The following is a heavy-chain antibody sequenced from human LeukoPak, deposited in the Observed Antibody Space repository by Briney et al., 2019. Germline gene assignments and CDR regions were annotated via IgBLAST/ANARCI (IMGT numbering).Heavy chain of an antibody. Sequence: GGSLGLSCVASGFTFSSYNMNWVRQAPGKGLEWVSHISGSSSSKYYADSVKGRFTISRDNAKNSLYLQMNSLRDEDTAVYYCARDKVYYYDSSGYSYYWYFDLWGRGTLVTVSS. J-gene: IGHJ2*01. CDR2: ISGSSSSK. CDR3: ARDKVYYYDSSGYSYYWYFDL. V-gene: IGHV3-48*02. D-gene: IGHD3-22*01. CDR1: GFTFSSYN.